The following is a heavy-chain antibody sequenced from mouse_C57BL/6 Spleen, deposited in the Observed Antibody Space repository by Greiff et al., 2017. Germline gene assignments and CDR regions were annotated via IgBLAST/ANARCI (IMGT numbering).Heavy chain of an antibody. CDR3: ARFGTAQATHAMDY. V-gene: IGHV1-75*01. Sequence: QVQLQQSGPELVKPGASVKIPCKASGYTFTDYYINWVKQRPGQGLEWIGWIFPGSGSTYYNEKFKGKATLTVDKSSSTAYMLLSSLTSEDSAVYFCARFGTAQATHAMDYWGQGTSVTVSS. J-gene: IGHJ4*01. CDR1: GYTFTDYY. CDR2: IFPGSGST. D-gene: IGHD3-2*02.